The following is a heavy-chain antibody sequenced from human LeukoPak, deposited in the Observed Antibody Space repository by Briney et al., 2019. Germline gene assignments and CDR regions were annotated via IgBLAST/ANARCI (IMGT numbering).Heavy chain of an antibody. J-gene: IGHJ4*02. Sequence: PSETLSLTCTVSGGSISSSSDYWGWIRQPPGMGLEWIGSIYNNGRTFTNPSLKSRATISVDTSKNQFSLKLSSVTAADTAVYYCARHRWDGTYNFDFWGQGTLVPVSS. CDR1: GGSISSSSDY. D-gene: IGHD1-1*01. V-gene: IGHV4-39*01. CDR3: ARHRWDGTYNFDF. CDR2: IYNNGRT.